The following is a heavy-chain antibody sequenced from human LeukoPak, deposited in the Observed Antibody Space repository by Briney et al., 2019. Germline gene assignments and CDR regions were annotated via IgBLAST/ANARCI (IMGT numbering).Heavy chain of an antibody. J-gene: IGHJ5*02. CDR1: VGSLSSYY. V-gene: IGHV4-59*01. Sequence: PSQTLSLTRTVSVGSLSSYYWSWIRRPPGKGLECVVYIYYRESTNYTPSIKSRDTISVDTSTNPCSLQLSSVTAADTAVYYCAREYCSSTSCYTGKWFDPWGQGTLVTASS. D-gene: IGHD2-2*02. CDR2: IYYREST. CDR3: AREYCSSTSCYTGKWFDP.